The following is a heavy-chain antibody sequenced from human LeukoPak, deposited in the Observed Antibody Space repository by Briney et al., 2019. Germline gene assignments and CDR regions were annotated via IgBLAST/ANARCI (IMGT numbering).Heavy chain of an antibody. V-gene: IGHV1-18*01. J-gene: IGHJ4*02. Sequence: ASVKVSCKASGYTFTSYGISWVRQAPGQGREGMGWISAYNGNTNYAQKLQGRVTMTTDTSTSTAYMELRSLRSDDTAVYYCARDYTSGYYYDSSGYPDYWGQGTLVTVSS. CDR2: ISAYNGNT. CDR3: ARDYTSGYYYDSSGYPDY. CDR1: GYTFTSYG. D-gene: IGHD3-22*01.